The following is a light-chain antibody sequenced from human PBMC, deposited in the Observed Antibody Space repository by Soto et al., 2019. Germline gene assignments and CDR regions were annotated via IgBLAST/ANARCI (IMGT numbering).Light chain of an antibody. CDR1: SSDVGSYNR. CDR2: EVS. J-gene: IGLJ1*01. V-gene: IGLV2-18*02. Sequence: QSALTQPPSVSGSPGQSVTISCTGTSSDVGSYNRVSWYQQHPGTAPKLMIYEVSNRPSGVPDRFSGSKSGNTASLTISGLQAEDEADYYCSSYTGSSTYVFGTGTKVTVL. CDR3: SSYTGSSTYV.